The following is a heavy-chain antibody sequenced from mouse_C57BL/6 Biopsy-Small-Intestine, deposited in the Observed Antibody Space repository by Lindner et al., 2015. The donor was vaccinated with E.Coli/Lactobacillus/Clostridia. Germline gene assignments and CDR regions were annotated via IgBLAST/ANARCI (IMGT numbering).Heavy chain of an antibody. Sequence: VQLQESGPELVKPGASVKIPCKASGYTFTDYNMDWVKQSHGKSLEWIGHINPNNGGTIFNQKFKGKATLTVDKSSSTAYMELRSLTSEDTAVYYCARSIYYGNYGYWYFDVWGTGTTVTVSS. J-gene: IGHJ1*03. CDR2: INPNNGGT. D-gene: IGHD2-1*01. V-gene: IGHV1-18*01. CDR3: ARSIYYGNYGYWYFDV. CDR1: GYTFTDYN.